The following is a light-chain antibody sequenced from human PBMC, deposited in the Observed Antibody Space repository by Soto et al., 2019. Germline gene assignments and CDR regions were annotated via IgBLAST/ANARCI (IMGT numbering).Light chain of an antibody. CDR2: DVS. CDR1: SSDVGGYNY. Sequence: QSALTQPASVSGSPGQSITISCTGTSSDVGGYNYVSWYQQHPGKAPKLMIYDVSARPSGVSNRFSGSKSGNTASLTISGLQAEDEADYYCSSYKSSSTLFVFGTGTKLTFL. V-gene: IGLV2-14*03. J-gene: IGLJ1*01. CDR3: SSYKSSSTLFV.